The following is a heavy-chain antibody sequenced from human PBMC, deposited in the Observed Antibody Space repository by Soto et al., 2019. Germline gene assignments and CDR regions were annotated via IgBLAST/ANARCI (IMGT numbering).Heavy chain of an antibody. CDR3: ARADCSGGSCYSTPGLYYYYGMDV. CDR2: IYYSGST. Sequence: QVQLQESGPGLVKPSQTLSLTCTVSGGSISSGGYYWSWIRQHPGKGLEWIGYIYYSGSTYYNPSLKSRVTISVDTSKNQFSLKLSSVTAADTAVYYCARADCSGGSCYSTPGLYYYYGMDVW. CDR1: GGSISSGGYY. D-gene: IGHD2-15*01. J-gene: IGHJ6*01. V-gene: IGHV4-31*03.